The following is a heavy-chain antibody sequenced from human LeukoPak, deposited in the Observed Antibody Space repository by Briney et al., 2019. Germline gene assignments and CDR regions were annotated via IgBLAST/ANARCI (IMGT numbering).Heavy chain of an antibody. CDR3: AKRNLRGVAPGY. CDR1: GSTFSSFD. V-gene: IGHV3-23*01. CDR2: ISGGGGST. D-gene: IGHD3-10*01. J-gene: IGHJ4*02. Sequence: GGSLRLSCAASGSTFSSFDMSWVRQAPGKGLEWVSAISGGGGSTYYADSVKGRFTISRDNSKNTLYLQMNSLRAEDTAIYYCAKRNLRGVAPGYWGQGTLVAVSS.